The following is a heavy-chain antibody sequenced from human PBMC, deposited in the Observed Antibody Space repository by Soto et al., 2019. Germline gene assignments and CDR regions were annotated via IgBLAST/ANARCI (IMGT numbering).Heavy chain of an antibody. CDR2: IIPIFGTA. D-gene: IGHD3-3*01. V-gene: IGHV1-69*13. CDR1: GGTFSSYA. CDR3: ARGVHDFWSGYQYGKHYYYYGMDV. Sequence: ASVKVSCKASGGTFSSYAISWVRQAPGQGLEWMGGIIPIFGTANYAQKFQGRVTITADESTSTAYMELSSLRSEDTAVYYCARGVHDFWSGYQYGKHYYYYGMDVWGQGTTVTVSS. J-gene: IGHJ6*02.